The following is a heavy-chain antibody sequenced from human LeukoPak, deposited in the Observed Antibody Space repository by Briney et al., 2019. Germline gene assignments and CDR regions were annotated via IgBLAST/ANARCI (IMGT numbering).Heavy chain of an antibody. CDR1: GFTISSYW. CDR3: ARDLYSSHSLDC. D-gene: IGHD6-13*01. J-gene: IGHJ4*02. CDR2: TKPDGSAT. V-gene: IGHV3-7*01. Sequence: GGSLRLSCVASGFTISSYWMHWVRQAPGGGLEWVADTKPDGSATYYGDSVKGRFTISRDNAKNSLYLQMNSLRGEDTAVYYCARDLYSSHSLDCWGQGTLVTVSS.